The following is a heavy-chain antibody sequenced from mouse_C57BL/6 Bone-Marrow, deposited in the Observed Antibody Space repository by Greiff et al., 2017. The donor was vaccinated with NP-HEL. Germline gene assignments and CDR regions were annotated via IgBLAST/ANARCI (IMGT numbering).Heavy chain of an antibody. CDR1: GYTFTSYW. D-gene: IGHD1-1*01. J-gene: IGHJ3*01. CDR2: IHPNSGST. Sequence: QVQLQQPGAELVKPGASVKLSCKASGYTFTSYWMHWVKQRPGQGLEWIGMIHPNSGSTNYNEKFKSKATLTVDKSSSTAYMQLSSLTSEDSAVYDCARSYYGSSYTCAYWGQGTLVTVSA. V-gene: IGHV1-64*01. CDR3: ARSYYGSSYTCAY.